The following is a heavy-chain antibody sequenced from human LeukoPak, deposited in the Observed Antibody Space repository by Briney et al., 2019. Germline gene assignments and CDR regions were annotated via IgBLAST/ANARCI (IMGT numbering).Heavy chain of an antibody. J-gene: IGHJ4*02. Sequence: ASVKVSCKAYGYTFTGYYMYWVRQAPGQGLEWMGWINPNSGGTNYAQKFQGRVTMTRDTSISTAYMELSRLRSDDTAVYYCARGSRGIAARPPGYWGQGTLVTVSS. D-gene: IGHD6-6*01. CDR2: INPNSGGT. CDR1: GYTFTGYY. CDR3: ARGSRGIAARPPGY. V-gene: IGHV1-2*02.